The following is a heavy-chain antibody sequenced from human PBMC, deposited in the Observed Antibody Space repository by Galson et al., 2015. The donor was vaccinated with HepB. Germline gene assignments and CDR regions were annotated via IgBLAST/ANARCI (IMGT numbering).Heavy chain of an antibody. V-gene: IGHV3-11*06. CDR1: GFTFSDYY. J-gene: IGHJ3*01. CDR3: ARGQLSIVGAKGGAFDV. CDR2: ISSSSSYT. Sequence: SLRLSCAASGFTFSDYYMSWIRQAPGKGLEWVSYISSSSSYTNYADSVKGRFTISRDNAKNSLYLQMNSLRAEDTAVYYCARGQLSIVGAKGGAFDVWGQGTMVTVSS. D-gene: IGHD1-26*01.